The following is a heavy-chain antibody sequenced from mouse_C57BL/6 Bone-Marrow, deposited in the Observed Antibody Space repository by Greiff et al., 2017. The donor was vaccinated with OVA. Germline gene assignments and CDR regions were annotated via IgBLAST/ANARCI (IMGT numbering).Heavy chain of an antibody. D-gene: IGHD2-4*01. CDR3: TPIYYDYDGVDY. Sequence: EVQGVESGAELVRPGASVKLSCTASGFNIKDDYMHWVKQRPEQGLEWIGWIDPENGDTEYASKFQGKATITADTSSNTAYLQLSSLTSEDTAVYYCTPIYYDYDGVDYWGQGTTLTVSS. CDR1: GFNIKDDY. V-gene: IGHV14-4*01. J-gene: IGHJ2*01. CDR2: IDPENGDT.